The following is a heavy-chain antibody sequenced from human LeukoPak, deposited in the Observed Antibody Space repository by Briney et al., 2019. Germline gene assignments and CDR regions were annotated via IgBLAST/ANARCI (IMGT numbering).Heavy chain of an antibody. CDR2: INGDGRNI. CDR3: ALYFYDSSGYPSFDY. J-gene: IGHJ4*02. Sequence: GGSLRLSCEASGFTFSKYWMNWVRQAPGKGLVWVSRINGDGRNITYADSVKGRFTISRDNAKNSLYLQMNSLRDEDTALYYCALYFYDSSGYPSFDYWGQGTLVTVSS. D-gene: IGHD3-22*01. V-gene: IGHV3-74*03. CDR1: GFTFSKYW.